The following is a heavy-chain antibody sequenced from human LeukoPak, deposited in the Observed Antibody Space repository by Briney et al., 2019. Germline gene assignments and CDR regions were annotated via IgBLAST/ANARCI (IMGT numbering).Heavy chain of an antibody. CDR2: IWYDGSNK. CDR1: GFTFSSYG. J-gene: IGHJ4*02. V-gene: IGHV3-33*01. D-gene: IGHD5-18*01. CDR3: ARDLEVDTAMVFDY. Sequence: PPGGSLRLSCAASGFTFSSYGMHWVRQAPGKGLEWVAVIWYDGSNKYYADSVKGRFTISRDNSKNTLYLQMNSLRAEDTAVYYCARDLEVDTAMVFDYWGQGTLVTVSS.